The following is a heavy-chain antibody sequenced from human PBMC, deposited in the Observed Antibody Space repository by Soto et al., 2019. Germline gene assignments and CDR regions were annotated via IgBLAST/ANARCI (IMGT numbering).Heavy chain of an antibody. D-gene: IGHD1-7*01. CDR3: ARDVTGTTDAFDI. V-gene: IGHV4-4*02. CDR2: IYHSGST. J-gene: IGHJ3*02. CDR1: CGSIISSNW. Sequence: TSETLSLTCALSCGSIISSNWWSWVRQPPGKGLEWIGEIYHSGSTNYNPSLKSRVTISVDKSKNQFSLKLSSVTAADTAVYYCARDVTGTTDAFDIWGQGTMVTVSS.